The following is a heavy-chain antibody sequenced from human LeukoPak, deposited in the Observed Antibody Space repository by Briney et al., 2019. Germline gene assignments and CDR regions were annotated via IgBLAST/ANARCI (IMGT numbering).Heavy chain of an antibody. Sequence: PGGSLRLSCAASGFTFSSYSMNWVRQAPGKGLEWVSSISSSSSYIYYADSVKGRFTISRDNAKNSLYLQMNSLRAEDTAVYYCAVYDSSGPDDAFDIWGQGTMVTVSS. V-gene: IGHV3-21*01. CDR2: ISSSSSYI. CDR1: GFTFSSYS. D-gene: IGHD3-22*01. J-gene: IGHJ3*02. CDR3: AVYDSSGPDDAFDI.